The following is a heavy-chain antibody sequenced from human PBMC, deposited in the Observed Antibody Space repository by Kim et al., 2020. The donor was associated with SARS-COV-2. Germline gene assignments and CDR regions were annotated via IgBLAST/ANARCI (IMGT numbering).Heavy chain of an antibody. D-gene: IGHD6-13*01. CDR2: IWYDGSNK. CDR1: GFTFSSYG. Sequence: GSLRLSCAASGFTFSSYGMHWVRQAPGKGLEWVAVIWYDGSNKYYADSVKGRFTISRDNSKNTLYLQMNSLRAEDTAVYYCAKDRIAAARWVFQHWGQGTLVTVSS. J-gene: IGHJ1*01. CDR3: AKDRIAAARWVFQH. V-gene: IGHV3-33*06.